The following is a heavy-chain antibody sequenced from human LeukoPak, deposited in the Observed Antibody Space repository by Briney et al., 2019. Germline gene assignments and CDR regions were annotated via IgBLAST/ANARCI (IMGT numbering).Heavy chain of an antibody. Sequence: GGSLRLSCAASGFTFSSYAMNWVRQAPGKGLEWVSAISGGGGSTYYADSVKGRFTISRDNSKNTLYVQMNSLRAEDTAVYYCAKGKGAGVTAYYFDDWGQGTLVTVSS. CDR3: AKGKGAGVTAYYFDD. CDR2: ISGGGGST. V-gene: IGHV3-23*01. CDR1: GFTFSSYA. J-gene: IGHJ4*02. D-gene: IGHD6-13*01.